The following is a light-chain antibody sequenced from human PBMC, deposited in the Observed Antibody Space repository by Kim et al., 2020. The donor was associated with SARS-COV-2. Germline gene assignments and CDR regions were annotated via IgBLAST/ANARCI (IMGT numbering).Light chain of an antibody. V-gene: IGLV3-1*01. CDR1: KLGDKY. CDR2: QDT. Sequence: VSVSPGQTASITCSGDKLGDKYACWYQQKPGQSPILVIYQDTKRPSGIPERFSGSNSGNTATLTISGTQAMDEADYYCQAWDSSVVFGGGTQLTVL. J-gene: IGLJ2*01. CDR3: QAWDSSVV.